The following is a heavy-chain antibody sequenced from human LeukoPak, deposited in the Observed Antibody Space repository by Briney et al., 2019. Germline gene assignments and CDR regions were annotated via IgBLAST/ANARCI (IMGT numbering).Heavy chain of an antibody. V-gene: IGHV3-21*01. J-gene: IGHJ3*02. Sequence: GGSLRLSCAASGFTFSSYSMNWVRQAPGKGLEWVSSISSSSSYIDYADSVKGRFTISRDNAKNSLYLQMNSLRAEDTAVYYCASGYSSGCDAFDIWGQGTMVTVSS. CDR3: ASGYSSGCDAFDI. D-gene: IGHD6-19*01. CDR1: GFTFSSYS. CDR2: ISSSSSYI.